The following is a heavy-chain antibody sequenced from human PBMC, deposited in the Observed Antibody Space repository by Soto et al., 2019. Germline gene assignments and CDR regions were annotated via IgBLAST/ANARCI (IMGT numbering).Heavy chain of an antibody. CDR1: GGSFSGYY. V-gene: IGHV4-34*01. Sequence: AETLSLTCAVYGGSFSGYYWSWIRPPPGKGLEWIGEINHSGSTNYNPSLKSRVTISVDTSKNQFSLKLSSVTAADTAVYYCARGGLVVPAAIAARLYYYGMDVWGQGTTVTVSS. CDR2: INHSGST. D-gene: IGHD2-2*02. J-gene: IGHJ6*02. CDR3: ARGGLVVPAAIAARLYYYGMDV.